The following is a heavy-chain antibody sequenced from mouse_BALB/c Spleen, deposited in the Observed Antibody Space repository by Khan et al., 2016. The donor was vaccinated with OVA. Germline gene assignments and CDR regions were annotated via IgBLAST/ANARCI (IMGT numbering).Heavy chain of an antibody. Sequence: EVELVESGGGIVQPGGSLKRSCAASRFTISSYGMSSVRQPPDKRLELVATIASHGGSTDYPDIVKRRFTISGDTAKNALDRQRHSLKSEDTAKEYGERSAIWGQGTTVTVSS. CDR3: ERSAI. CDR2: IASHGGST. D-gene: IGHD2-12*01. V-gene: IGHV5-6-3*01. CDR1: RFTISSYG. J-gene: IGHJ2*01.